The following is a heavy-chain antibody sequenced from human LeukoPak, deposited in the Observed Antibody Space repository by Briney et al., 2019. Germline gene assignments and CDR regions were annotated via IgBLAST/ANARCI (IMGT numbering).Heavy chain of an antibody. CDR3: TRDHQGVGATQYYYYYYGMDV. J-gene: IGHJ6*02. CDR1: GFIFSNYA. V-gene: IGHV3-21*01. CDR2: ISSSSSYI. D-gene: IGHD1-26*01. Sequence: PGGSLRLSCAASGFIFSNYAMSWVRQAPGKGLLWVSSISSSSSYIYYADSVKGRFTISRDNAKNSLYLQMNSLRAEDTAVYYCTRDHQGVGATQYYYYYYGMDVWGQGTTVTVSS.